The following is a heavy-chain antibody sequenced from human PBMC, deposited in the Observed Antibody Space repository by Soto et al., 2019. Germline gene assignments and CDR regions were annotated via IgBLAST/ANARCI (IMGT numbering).Heavy chain of an antibody. J-gene: IGHJ2*01. D-gene: IGHD4-17*01. V-gene: IGHV1-46*01. Sequence: ASVKVSCKASGYTFTSYGISWVRQAPGQGLEWMGMISPSGGRTSYAQKFQGRVTMTRDTSTSTVYMELSSLRSEDTAVYYCARDPHDYGDRDWYFDLWGRGTLVTVSS. CDR2: ISPSGGRT. CDR1: GYTFTSYG. CDR3: ARDPHDYGDRDWYFDL.